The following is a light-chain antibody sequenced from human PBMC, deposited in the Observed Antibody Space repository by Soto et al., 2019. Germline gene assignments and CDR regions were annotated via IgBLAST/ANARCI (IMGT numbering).Light chain of an antibody. CDR3: GQFVSAPPRT. J-gene: IGKJ1*01. CDR1: QNLDTW. Sequence: DIQMTQSPSTLSASVGDRVTITCRASQNLDTWLAWYQQKPGKAPKVLIYDASNLESGVPSRFSGSGSGTEFTLTISRLEPEDFAVYYCGQFVSAPPRTFGQGTKVDIK. CDR2: DAS. V-gene: IGKV1-5*01.